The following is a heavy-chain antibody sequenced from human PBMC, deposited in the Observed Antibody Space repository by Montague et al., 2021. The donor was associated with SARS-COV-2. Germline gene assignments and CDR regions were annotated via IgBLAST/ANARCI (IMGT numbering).Heavy chain of an antibody. CDR2: TYYRSEWHT. CDR1: GDSVSSTAAA. Sequence: CAISGDSVSSTAAAWNWIRQSPSGRLEWLGRTYYRSEWHTDYAVSLDSGLAIDADTSKNQFSLQLHSVTPEVSAVYYCASGWTLFDWGQGTLVTVSS. CDR3: ASGWTLFD. D-gene: IGHD6-19*01. J-gene: IGHJ4*02. V-gene: IGHV6-1*01.